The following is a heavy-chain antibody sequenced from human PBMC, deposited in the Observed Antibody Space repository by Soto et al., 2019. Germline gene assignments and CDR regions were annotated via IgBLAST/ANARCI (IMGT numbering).Heavy chain of an antibody. D-gene: IGHD3-9*01. CDR1: GGSISSSSYY. J-gene: IGHJ2*01. Sequence: QLQLQESGPGLVKPSETLSLTCTVSGGSISSSSYYWGWIRQPPGKGLEWIGSIYYSGSTYYNPSLKSRVTISVDTSKNQFSLKLSSVTAADTAVYYCARLFRPSPTKKSRYFDLWGRGTLVTVSS. CDR2: IYYSGST. CDR3: ARLFRPSPTKKSRYFDL. V-gene: IGHV4-39*01.